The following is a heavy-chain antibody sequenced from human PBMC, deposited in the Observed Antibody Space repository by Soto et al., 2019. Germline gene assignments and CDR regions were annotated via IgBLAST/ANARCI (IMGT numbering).Heavy chain of an antibody. CDR3: GRGTPTIAARPTLLRYWFDP. CDR2: INPIVGTT. D-gene: IGHD6-6*01. CDR1: GYTFTSYF. Sequence: ASVKVSCKASGYTFTSYFIYWVRQAPGQGLEWMGRINPIVGTTTYAQKFQGRVTITGDASTSTAYMELSSLRSEDTAVYYCGRGTPTIAARPTLLRYWFDPWGQGTLVTVSS. J-gene: IGHJ5*02. V-gene: IGHV1-46*01.